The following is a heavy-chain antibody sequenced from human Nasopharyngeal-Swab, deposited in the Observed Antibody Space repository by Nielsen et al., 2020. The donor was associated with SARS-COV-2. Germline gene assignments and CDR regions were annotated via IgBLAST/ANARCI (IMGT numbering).Heavy chain of an antibody. Sequence: GESLKISCAASGFTFSSYDMHWVRQATGKGLEWVSAIGTAGDTYYPGSVKGRFTISRENAKNSLYLQMNSLRAGDTAVYYCARGGIQLWYKSGGNDAFDIWGQGTMVTVSS. V-gene: IGHV3-13*01. CDR2: IGTAGDT. CDR3: ARGGIQLWYKSGGNDAFDI. J-gene: IGHJ3*02. D-gene: IGHD5-18*01. CDR1: GFTFSSYD.